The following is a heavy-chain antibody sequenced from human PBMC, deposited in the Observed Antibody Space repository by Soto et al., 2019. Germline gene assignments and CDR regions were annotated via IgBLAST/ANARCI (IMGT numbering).Heavy chain of an antibody. CDR2: ISSDGSHK. J-gene: IGHJ3*02. Sequence: GGSLRLSCAASGFTFSSYGMHWVSQAPGKSLEWVAVISSDGSHKYYADTLKGRFTISRDNSENTLSLQMNSLTAEDTAVYYCANDWRHIDSNVLDAFEICGQGTMVTVSS. V-gene: IGHV3-30*18. D-gene: IGHD3-22*01. CDR3: ANDWRHIDSNVLDAFEI. CDR1: GFTFSSYG.